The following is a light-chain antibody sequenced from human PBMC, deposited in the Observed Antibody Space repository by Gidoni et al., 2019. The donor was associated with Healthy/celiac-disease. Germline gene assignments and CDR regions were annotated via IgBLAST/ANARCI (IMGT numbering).Light chain of an antibody. CDR3: QQRSNWPPIT. J-gene: IGKJ5*01. Sequence: EIVLTQSQATLSWSPGERATLSCRASQSVSSYLAWYQQKPGQAPRLLIYDASNSSTGIPARFSGSGSATDFTLTISSLEPEDFAVYYCQQRSNWPPITFGQGTRLEIK. CDR2: DAS. CDR1: QSVSSY. V-gene: IGKV3-11*01.